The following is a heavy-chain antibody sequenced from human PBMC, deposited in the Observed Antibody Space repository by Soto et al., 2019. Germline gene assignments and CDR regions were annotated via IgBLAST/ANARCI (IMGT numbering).Heavy chain of an antibody. V-gene: IGHV3-7*01. CDR2: IKQDGSEK. D-gene: IGHD6-19*01. CDR3: ARDKFTSSGWFGILRYYYYGMDV. J-gene: IGHJ6*02. CDR1: GVPFSSYW. Sequence: GGSLRLSCAASGVPFSSYWMSWVRQAPGKGLEWVANIKQDGSEKYYVDSVKGRFTISRDNAKNSLYLQMNSLRAEDTAVYYCARDKFTSSGWFGILRYYYYGMDVWGQGTTVTVSS.